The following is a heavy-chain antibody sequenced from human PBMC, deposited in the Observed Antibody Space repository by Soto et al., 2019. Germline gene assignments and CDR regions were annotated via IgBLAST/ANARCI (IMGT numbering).Heavy chain of an antibody. D-gene: IGHD6-6*01. V-gene: IGHV1-69*01. CDR2: IIPLFRKT. J-gene: IGHJ6*02. CDR3: ARARLSNGDPNIYFFYGLDV. CDR1: GDMFRNSA. Sequence: QVQLVQSGAEVKRPGSSVKVSCKASGDMFRNSAFTWVRQAPGQGLAWMGVIIPLFRKTDVAQNFQGRVNFTADESTRSLYMEVSSLTSEDTAVYYCARARLSNGDPNIYFFYGLDVWGQGTTITGSS.